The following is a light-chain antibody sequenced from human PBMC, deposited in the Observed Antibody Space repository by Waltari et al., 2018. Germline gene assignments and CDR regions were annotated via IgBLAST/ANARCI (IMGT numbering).Light chain of an antibody. J-gene: IGKJ1*01. CDR2: GAS. CDR1: QSVSST. Sequence: EIVFTQSPGTLSLSLGERATLSCRASQSVSSTLTWYQQKPGQDPRLLIYGASTRATGITHRFSGSGSGIDFILTISRLEPDDFAVYYCQHYLRWPVTFGQGTTVEI. CDR3: QHYLRWPVT. V-gene: IGKV3-20*01.